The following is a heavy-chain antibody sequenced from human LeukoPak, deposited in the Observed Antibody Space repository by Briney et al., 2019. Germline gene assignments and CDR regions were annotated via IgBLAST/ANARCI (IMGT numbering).Heavy chain of an antibody. Sequence: GGSLRLSCAASGFTFDDYAMHWVRQAPGKGLEWVSGVTWNSGSIDYADSVKGRFTISRDNAKNSPYLQMNSLRAEDTAVYYCTRDAGPYDSSGYYDAFDIWGPGTMVTVSS. CDR1: GFTFDDYA. CDR3: TRDAGPYDSSGYYDAFDI. D-gene: IGHD3-22*01. CDR2: VTWNSGSI. J-gene: IGHJ3*02. V-gene: IGHV3-9*01.